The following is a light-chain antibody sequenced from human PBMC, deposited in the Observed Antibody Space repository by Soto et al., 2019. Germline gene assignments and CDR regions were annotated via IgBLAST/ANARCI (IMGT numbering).Light chain of an antibody. CDR3: QQYYSFPRT. J-gene: IGKJ1*01. CDR1: QTISSW. Sequence: DIQMTQSPSTLSGSVGDRVTIHCRASQTISSWLACYQQKLGKAPKLLIYKASTLKSGVPSRFSGSGSGTDFTLTISCLQSEDFATYYCQQYYSFPRTFGQGTKVDIK. CDR2: KAS. V-gene: IGKV1-5*03.